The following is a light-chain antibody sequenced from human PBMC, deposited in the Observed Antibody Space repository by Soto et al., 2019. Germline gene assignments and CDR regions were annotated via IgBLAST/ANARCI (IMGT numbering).Light chain of an antibody. CDR1: QSISSY. J-gene: IGKJ1*01. V-gene: IGKV1-39*01. CDR3: QQSYSSPRT. Sequence: DIQMTQSPSSLSASVGGRVTITFRASQSISSYLNWYQQKPGKAPKLLIYAASSLQSGVPSRFSGSGSGTDFTLTISSLQPEDFATYYCQQSYSSPRTFGKGTKVDI. CDR2: AAS.